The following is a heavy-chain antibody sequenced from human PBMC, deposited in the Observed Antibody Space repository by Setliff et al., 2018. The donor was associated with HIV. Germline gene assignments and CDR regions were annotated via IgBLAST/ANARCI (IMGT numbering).Heavy chain of an antibody. Sequence: PSETLSLTCTVSGGSLNTGTYYWSWIRQPAGKGLEWIGRLHLSGDTNYNPSLKSRVTMSIDTSKNQFSLKLSSVTAADTAVYYCARDNSYYYGSGSHYWYGMDVWGQGTTVTVSS. J-gene: IGHJ6*01. CDR2: LHLSGDT. CDR1: GGSLNTGTYY. D-gene: IGHD3-10*01. V-gene: IGHV4-61*02. CDR3: ARDNSYYYGSGSHYWYGMDV.